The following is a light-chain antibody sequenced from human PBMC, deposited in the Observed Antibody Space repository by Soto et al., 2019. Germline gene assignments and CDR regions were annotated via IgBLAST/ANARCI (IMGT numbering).Light chain of an antibody. J-gene: IGKJ5*01. V-gene: IGKV3-11*01. CDR2: DAS. Sequence: IVFSLSPATLSLYTGERASLSCSASQSVVNYLAWYQQKPGQAPRLIIYDASSRATGIPARFSGGGSGTDFTLTISSLESEDFAVYYCQQRGTWPPITFGQGTRLEIK. CDR3: QQRGTWPPIT. CDR1: QSVVNY.